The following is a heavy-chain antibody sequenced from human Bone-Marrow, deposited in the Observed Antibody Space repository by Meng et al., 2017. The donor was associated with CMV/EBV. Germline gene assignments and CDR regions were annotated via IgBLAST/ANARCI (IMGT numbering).Heavy chain of an antibody. Sequence: SVKVSCKASGYTFTGYYMHWVRQAPGQGLEWMGGIIPILGIANYAQKFQGRVTITADKSTSTAYMELSSLRSEDTAVYYCARGTIVLMVYALDYWGQGKLVTVSS. D-gene: IGHD2-8*01. CDR1: GYTFTGYY. CDR2: IIPILGIA. V-gene: IGHV1-69*10. CDR3: ARGTIVLMVYALDY. J-gene: IGHJ4*02.